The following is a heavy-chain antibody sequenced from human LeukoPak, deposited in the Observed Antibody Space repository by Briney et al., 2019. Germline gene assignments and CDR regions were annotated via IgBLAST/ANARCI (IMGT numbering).Heavy chain of an antibody. D-gene: IGHD3-3*01. CDR2: IYYSGST. J-gene: IGHJ4*02. V-gene: IGHV4-39*01. CDR3: ARPGTWEWLLHYFDY. Sequence: SETLSLTCTVSGGSISSSSYYWGWIRQPPGKGLEWIGSIYYSGSTYYNPSLKSRVTISVDTSKNQFSLKLSSVTAADTAVYYCARPGTWEWLLHYFDYWGQGTLVTVSS. CDR1: GGSISSSSYY.